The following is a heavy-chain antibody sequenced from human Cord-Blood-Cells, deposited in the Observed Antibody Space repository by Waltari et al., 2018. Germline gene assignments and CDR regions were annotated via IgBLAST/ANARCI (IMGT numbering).Heavy chain of an antibody. Sequence: QVQLQESGPGLVKPSQTLSLTCTVSGGSISSGGYYWSWIRQHPGKGLEWIGYIYYSGSTYSKPSLKSRVTISVDTSKNQFSLKLSSVTAADTAVYYCGAGYCSSTSCYYFDYWGQGTLVTVSS. D-gene: IGHD2-2*01. CDR3: GAGYCSSTSCYYFDY. CDR2: IYYSGST. J-gene: IGHJ4*02. CDR1: GGSISSGGYY. V-gene: IGHV4-31*03.